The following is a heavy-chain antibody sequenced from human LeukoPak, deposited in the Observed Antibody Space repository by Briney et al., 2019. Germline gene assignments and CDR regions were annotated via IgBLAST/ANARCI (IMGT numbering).Heavy chain of an antibody. J-gene: IGHJ5*02. D-gene: IGHD3-10*01. Sequence: GRSLRLSCAASGFTFSSYGMHWVRQAPGKGLQWVAVISYDGSNKHYADSVKGRFTISRDNSKSTLYLQMNSLRAEDTAVYYCAKSGLWFGELSVNWFDPWGQGTLVTVSS. V-gene: IGHV3-30*18. CDR3: AKSGLWFGELSVNWFDP. CDR1: GFTFSSYG. CDR2: ISYDGSNK.